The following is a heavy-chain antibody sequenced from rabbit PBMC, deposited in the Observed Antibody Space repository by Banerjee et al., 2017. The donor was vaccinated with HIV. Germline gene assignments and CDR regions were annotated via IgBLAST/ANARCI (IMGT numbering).Heavy chain of an antibody. V-gene: IGHV1S40*01. CDR2: IYNGDGNT. J-gene: IGHJ4*01. CDR3: ASGPLAYFKL. D-gene: IGHD1-1*01. Sequence: ASGFSFSSSYDMCWVRQAPGKGLEWIACIYNGDGNTYYASWVNGRFTNSKTSSTTVTLQMTSLTAADTATYFCASGPLAYFKLWGPGTLVTVS. CDR1: GFSFSSSYD.